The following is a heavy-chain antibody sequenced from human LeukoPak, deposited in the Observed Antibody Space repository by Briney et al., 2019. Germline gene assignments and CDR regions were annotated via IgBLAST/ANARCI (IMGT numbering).Heavy chain of an antibody. CDR1: GFTFSSYA. D-gene: IGHD4-17*01. Sequence: GGSLRLSCAASGFTFSSYAMHWVRQAPGKGLEWVAVISYDGSNKYYADSVKGRFTISRDNSKNTLYLQMNSLRAEDTAVYYCARWIRDYVGVDVDHWGQGTLVTVSS. CDR3: ARWIRDYVGVDVDH. V-gene: IGHV3-30-3*01. J-gene: IGHJ4*02. CDR2: ISYDGSNK.